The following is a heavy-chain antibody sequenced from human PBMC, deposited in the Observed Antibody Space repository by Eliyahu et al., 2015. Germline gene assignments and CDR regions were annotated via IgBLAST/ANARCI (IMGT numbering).Heavy chain of an antibody. V-gene: IGHV1-69*05. CDR2: IIPIFGTA. J-gene: IGHJ6*02. CDR3: ARDGRVVTAIAPSYGMDV. CDR1: GXTFSSXA. Sequence: QVQLVQSGAEVKKPGSSVKVSCKASGXTFSSXAISWVRQAPGQGLEWMGGIIPIFGTANYAQKFQGRVTITTDESTSTAYMELSSLRSEDTAVYYCARDGRVVTAIAPSYGMDVWGQGTTVTVSS. D-gene: IGHD2-21*02.